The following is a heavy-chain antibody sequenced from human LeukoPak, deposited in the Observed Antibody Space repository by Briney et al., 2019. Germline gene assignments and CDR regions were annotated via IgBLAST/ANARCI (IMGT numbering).Heavy chain of an antibody. Sequence: GGSLRLSRAASEFTFSNYGMSWVRLAPGKGLEWVSAIGSTGGSTYYADSVRGRFTISRDNSKNTLFLQMNSLRDEDTAIYYCAKGGTVLRGANAVYFDSWGQGTLVTVSS. V-gene: IGHV3-23*01. CDR3: AKGGTVLRGANAVYFDS. CDR1: EFTFSNYG. J-gene: IGHJ4*02. CDR2: IGSTGGST. D-gene: IGHD3-10*01.